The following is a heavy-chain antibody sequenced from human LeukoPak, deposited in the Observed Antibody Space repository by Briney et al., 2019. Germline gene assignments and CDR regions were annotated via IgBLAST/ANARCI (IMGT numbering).Heavy chain of an antibody. CDR1: GFNLGRYA. CDR2: INTGETT. Sequence: GGSLRLSCAASGFNLGRYAMSWVRQAPGRGLEWVSCINTGETTFYADSVKGRFTISRDSSKNNLYLHMTSLRDEDTALYYCAKGAFDVWGQGTMVIVSS. J-gene: IGHJ3*01. V-gene: IGHV3-23*01. CDR3: AKGAFDV.